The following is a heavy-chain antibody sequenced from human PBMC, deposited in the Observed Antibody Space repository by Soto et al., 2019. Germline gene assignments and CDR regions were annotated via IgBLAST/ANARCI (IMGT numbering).Heavy chain of an antibody. CDR2: IYYSGST. V-gene: IGHV4-39*07. CDR3: AAGGGLPRYY. D-gene: IGHD5-12*01. Sequence: SETLSLTCTVSGGSISSSSYYWGWIRQPPGKGLEWIGSIYYSGSTYYNPSLKSRDTISVDRSKNQYSLKLSSVTLADTAVYYCAAGGGLPRYYWGQGTLVTVSS. CDR1: GGSISSSSYY. J-gene: IGHJ4*02.